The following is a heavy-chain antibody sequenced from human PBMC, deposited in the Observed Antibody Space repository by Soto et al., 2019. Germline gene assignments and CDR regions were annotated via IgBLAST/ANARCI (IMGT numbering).Heavy chain of an antibody. CDR2: IIPIFGTA. CDR3: ARPMYAIFDSYGLEV. CDR1: EDTFRNYA. V-gene: IGHV1-69*06. J-gene: IGHJ6*02. D-gene: IGHD2-8*01. Sequence: QVELVQSGAEVKKPGSSVKVSCQASEDTFRNYAISWVRQAPGQGLEWMGGIIPIFGTANYAQKFQGRVTITADTSANTVYLELSSLRSEDTAVYYCARPMYAIFDSYGLEVWGQGTPVTVSS.